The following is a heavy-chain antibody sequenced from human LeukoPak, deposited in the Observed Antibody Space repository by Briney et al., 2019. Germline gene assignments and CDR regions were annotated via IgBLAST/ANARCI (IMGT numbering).Heavy chain of an antibody. CDR3: ARLHIYGSGPNGGFDY. V-gene: IGHV3-48*01. D-gene: IGHD3-10*01. Sequence: GGSLRLSCAASGFIFSSYSVNWVRQAPGKGLEWVSYISSSSSTIYYADSVKGRFTISRDNAKNSLYLQMNSLRAEDTAVYYCARLHIYGSGPNGGFDYWGQGTLVTVSS. J-gene: IGHJ4*02. CDR2: ISSSSSTI. CDR1: GFIFSSYS.